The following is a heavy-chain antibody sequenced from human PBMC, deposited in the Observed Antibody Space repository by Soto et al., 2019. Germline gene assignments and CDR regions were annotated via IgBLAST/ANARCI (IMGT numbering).Heavy chain of an antibody. CDR2: VSPPFRTS. D-gene: IGHD3-10*01. CDR1: GVSFNNNG. V-gene: IGHV1-69*01. J-gene: IGHJ6*02. Sequence: QVQLVQSGAEVKKPGSSVKVSCKTSGVSFNNNGIGWVRQAPGHGLEWMGGVSPPFRTSNYARKFQGRISITADASTGTVNMELSRLKSEDTAQYYCARVLYYGSGGDSPCGMDVWGQGTTVTVSS. CDR3: ARVLYYGSGGDSPCGMDV.